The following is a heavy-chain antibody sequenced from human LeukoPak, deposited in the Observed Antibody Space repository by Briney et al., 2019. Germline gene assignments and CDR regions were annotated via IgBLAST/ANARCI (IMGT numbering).Heavy chain of an antibody. Sequence: GGSLRLSCAASGFTFSSYWMHWVRQGPGKGLVWVSRINSDGSSTTYADSVKGRFTISRDNAKNSLYLQMNSLRAEDTAVYYCARALVVATTAQWFDPWGQGTLVTVSS. D-gene: IGHD2-15*01. CDR1: GFTFSSYW. J-gene: IGHJ5*02. CDR2: INSDGSST. V-gene: IGHV3-74*01. CDR3: ARALVVATTAQWFDP.